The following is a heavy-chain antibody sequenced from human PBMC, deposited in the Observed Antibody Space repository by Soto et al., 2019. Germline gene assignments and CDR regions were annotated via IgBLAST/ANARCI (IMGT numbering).Heavy chain of an antibody. CDR1: GGTFNNYA. D-gene: IGHD1-26*01. CDR2: IIPLFDTT. V-gene: IGHV1-69*12. J-gene: IGHJ4*02. Sequence: QVQLVQSGAEVKKPGSSVKVSSKVSGGTFNNYAIMWVRQAPGQGLEWMGGIIPLFDTTNYAQKFQGRVIVTAESATSPAYLELSSLRSDDKDIYYCARELGSGGSFEDWGQGTLVTVSS. CDR3: ARELGSGGSFED.